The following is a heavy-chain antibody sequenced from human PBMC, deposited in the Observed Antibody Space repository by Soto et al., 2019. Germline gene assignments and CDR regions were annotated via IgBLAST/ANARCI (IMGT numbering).Heavy chain of an antibody. J-gene: IGHJ4*02. V-gene: IGHV4-34*01. CDR2: INHSGST. CDR1: GGSFSGYY. Sequence: SETLSLTCAVYGGSFSGYYWSWIRQPPGKGLEWIGEINHSGSTNYNPSLKSRVTISVDTSKNQFSLKLSSVTAADTAVYYCARGLRGYYDSTGYPYYFDYWGQGTLVTVS. D-gene: IGHD3-22*01. CDR3: ARGLRGYYDSTGYPYYFDY.